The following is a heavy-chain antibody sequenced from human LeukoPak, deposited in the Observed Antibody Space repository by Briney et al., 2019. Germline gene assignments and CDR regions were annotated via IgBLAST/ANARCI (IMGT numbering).Heavy chain of an antibody. D-gene: IGHD6-19*01. CDR1: GFTFGSYG. CDR2: ISYDGSNK. CDR3: AKMSRYSSGWYDY. J-gene: IGHJ4*02. V-gene: IGHV3-30*18. Sequence: PGGPLKLSCAASGFTFGSYGMNWVRKAPGKGLEWVAVISYDGSNKYYADSVKGRFTISRDNSKNTLYLQMNSLRAEDTAVYYCAKMSRYSSGWYDYWGQGTLVTVSS.